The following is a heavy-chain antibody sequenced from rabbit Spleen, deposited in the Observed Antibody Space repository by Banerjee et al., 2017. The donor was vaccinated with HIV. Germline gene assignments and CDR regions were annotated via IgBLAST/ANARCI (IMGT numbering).Heavy chain of an antibody. V-gene: IGHV1S43*01. J-gene: IGHJ3*01. D-gene: IGHD8-1*01. CDR1: GIDFSSYSY. CDR2: IDPVFGIT. CDR3: ARDGAGGSYFAL. Sequence: QQQLEESGGGLVKPGGTLTLTCKASGIDFSSYSYMCWVRQAPGKGLEWIGYIDPVFGITYYANWVNGRFSISRENAQNTVFLQMTSLTAADTATYFCARDGAGGSYFALWGQGTLVTVS.